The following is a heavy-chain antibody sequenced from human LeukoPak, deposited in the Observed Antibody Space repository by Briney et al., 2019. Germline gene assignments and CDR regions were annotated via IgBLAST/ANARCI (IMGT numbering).Heavy chain of an antibody. D-gene: IGHD3-3*01. V-gene: IGHV1-8*03. Sequence: GASVKLSCKASGYTFTRYYINWVRQATGQGLEWMGWLNPNCYNTRYAQKFQGRVTSSRNTSISTAYMEPSSLRSEDTAVYYCARAEYKTSYDFWSGYYRSGDYYYYGMDVWGQGTTVTVSS. J-gene: IGHJ6*02. CDR1: GYTFTRYY. CDR2: LNPNCYNT. CDR3: ARAEYKTSYDFWSGYYRSGDYYYYGMDV.